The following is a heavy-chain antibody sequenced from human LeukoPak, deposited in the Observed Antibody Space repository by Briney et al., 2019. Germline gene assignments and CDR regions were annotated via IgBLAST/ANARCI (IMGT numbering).Heavy chain of an antibody. D-gene: IGHD2-15*01. J-gene: IGHJ4*02. CDR2: IIPILGIA. Sequence: SVKVSCKASGGTFSSYAISWVRQAPGQGLEWMGRIIPILGIANYAQKFQGRVTITADKSTSTAYMELSSLRSEDTAVYYCARSYCSGGSCYSNYWGQGTLVTVSS. V-gene: IGHV1-69*04. CDR3: ARSYCSGGSCYSNY. CDR1: GGTFSSYA.